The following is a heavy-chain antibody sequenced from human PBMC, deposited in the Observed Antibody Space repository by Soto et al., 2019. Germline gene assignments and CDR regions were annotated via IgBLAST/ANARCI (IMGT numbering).Heavy chain of an antibody. CDR2: INGDGSTT. Sequence: EVQLVESGGGLVQPGGSLRLSCAASGFTLSSFWMHWVRQAPGKGLVWVSRINGDGSTTSYADFVKGRFTISRDNAKNTLYLQMNSLRAEETAVYYCTRSKDGYNLVADYWGQGTLVTVSS. J-gene: IGHJ4*02. D-gene: IGHD5-12*01. CDR3: TRSKDGYNLVADY. CDR1: GFTLSSFW. V-gene: IGHV3-74*01.